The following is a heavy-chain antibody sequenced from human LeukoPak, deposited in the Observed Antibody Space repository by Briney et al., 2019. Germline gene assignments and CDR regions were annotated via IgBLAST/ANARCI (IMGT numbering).Heavy chain of an antibody. D-gene: IGHD6-19*01. J-gene: IGHJ2*01. V-gene: IGHV3-30*03. CDR1: GFTFRTYG. CDR3: ARAIAVAGTDWYFDL. CDR2: ISYDGSNM. Sequence: GRSLRLSCAASGFTFRTYGMQWVRQAPGKGLEWVAVISYDGSNMYYPDSVKGRFTISRDNAKNSLYLQMNSLRAEDTAVYYCARAIAVAGTDWYFDLWGRGTLVTVSS.